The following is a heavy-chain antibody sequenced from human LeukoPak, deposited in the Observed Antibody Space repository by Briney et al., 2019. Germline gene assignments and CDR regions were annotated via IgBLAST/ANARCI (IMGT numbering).Heavy chain of an antibody. Sequence: GGSLRLSCAASGFTFSDYWMSWVRQAPGKGLEWVANIKPDGSEKFYVDSVKGRFTNSRDNAKDSVALQLNSLRVEDTAVYYCASHASGWFAWGQGTLVTVSS. CDR1: GFTFSDYW. J-gene: IGHJ5*02. CDR2: IKPDGSEK. V-gene: IGHV3-7*01. CDR3: ASHASGWFA. D-gene: IGHD6-19*01.